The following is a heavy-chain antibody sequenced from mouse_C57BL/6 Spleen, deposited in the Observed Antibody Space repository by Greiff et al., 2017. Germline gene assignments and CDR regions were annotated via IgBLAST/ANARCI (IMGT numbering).Heavy chain of an antibody. Sequence: VQLQQPGAELVMPGASVKLSCKASGYNFNSYWMHWVKQRPGQGLEWIGEIDPSDCYTTDNQKFKGKSTLTVDKSSSTAYMQLSSLTSEDSAVYYCARDYVSSYLYFDVWGTGTTVTVSS. CDR2: IDPSDCYT. V-gene: IGHV1-69*01. D-gene: IGHD1-1*01. CDR3: ARDYVSSYLYFDV. J-gene: IGHJ1*03. CDR1: GYNFNSYW.